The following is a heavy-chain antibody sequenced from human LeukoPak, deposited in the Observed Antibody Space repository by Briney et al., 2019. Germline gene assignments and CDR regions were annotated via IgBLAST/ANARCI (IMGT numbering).Heavy chain of an antibody. D-gene: IGHD3-10*01. V-gene: IGHV1-18*01. CDR2: ISAYNGNT. CDR1: GYTFTSYS. CDR3: ARVNFGELLPRNYYYYMDV. Sequence: ASVKVSCKASGYTFTSYSISWVRQAPGQGLEWMGWISAYNGNTRYAQKLQGRVTMTTDTSTSTAYMELRSLRSDDTAVYYCARVNFGELLPRNYYYYMDVWGKGTTVTISS. J-gene: IGHJ6*03.